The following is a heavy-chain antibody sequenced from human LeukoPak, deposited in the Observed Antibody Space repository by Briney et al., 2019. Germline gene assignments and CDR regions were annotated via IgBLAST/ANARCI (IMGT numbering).Heavy chain of an antibody. CDR3: ARLVSYPKYYYDSSGDNAFDI. CDR2: IYYSGST. J-gene: IGHJ3*02. D-gene: IGHD3-22*01. CDR1: GGSISSSSYY. Sequence: SETLSLTCTVSGGSISSSSYYWGWIRQPPGKGLEWIGSIYYSGSTYYNPSLKSRVTISVDTSKNQFSLKLSSVTAADTAVYYCARLVSYPKYYYDSSGDNAFDIWGQGTMVTVPS. V-gene: IGHV4-39*01.